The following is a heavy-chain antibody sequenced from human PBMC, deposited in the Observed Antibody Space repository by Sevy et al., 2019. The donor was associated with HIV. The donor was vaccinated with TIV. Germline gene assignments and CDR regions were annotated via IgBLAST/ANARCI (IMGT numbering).Heavy chain of an antibody. J-gene: IGHJ6*02. CDR2: IYPGDSDT. CDR1: GYSFTSYW. D-gene: IGHD6-13*01. Sequence: GGSLRLSCKGSGYSFTSYWIGWVRQTPGKGLEWMGIIYPGDSDTRYSPSFQGQVTISADKSISTAYLQWSSLKASDTAMYYCARHGGGAAAQNSYYYGMDVWGQGTTVTVSS. CDR3: ARHGGGAAAQNSYYYGMDV. V-gene: IGHV5-51*01.